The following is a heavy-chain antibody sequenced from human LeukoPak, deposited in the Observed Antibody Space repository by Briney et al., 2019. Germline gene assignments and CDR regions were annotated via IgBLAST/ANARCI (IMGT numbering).Heavy chain of an antibody. CDR3: ASTANYYGSGSHYKN. D-gene: IGHD3-10*01. CDR1: GGSITSYY. V-gene: IGHV4-59*01. J-gene: IGHJ4*02. CDR2: IYYSGST. Sequence: PSETLSLTCTVSGGSITSYYWSWIRQPPGKGLEWIGNIYYSGSTNYNPSLKSRVTISIDTSKNQFSLKLSSVTAADTAVYYCASTANYYGSGSHYKNWGQGTLVTVSS.